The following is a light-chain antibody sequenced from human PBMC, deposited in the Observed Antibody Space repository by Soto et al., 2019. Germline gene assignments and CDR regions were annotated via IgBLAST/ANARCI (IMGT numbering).Light chain of an antibody. CDR1: SSDLGAYNY. CDR2: GVS. J-gene: IGLJ3*02. Sequence: QSAMTQPASVSGSPGQSITISCTGTSSDLGAYNYVAWYQQHPGKAPKLMISGVSNRPSGVSNRFSGSKSGNTASLTISGLQADDEADYYCSSYTGSSTHGVFGGGTPLTVL. V-gene: IGLV2-14*01. CDR3: SSYTGSSTHGV.